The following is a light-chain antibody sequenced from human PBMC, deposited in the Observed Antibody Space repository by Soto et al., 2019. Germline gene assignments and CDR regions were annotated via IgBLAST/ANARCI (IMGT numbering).Light chain of an antibody. CDR2: GDS. CDR1: NIGSKS. Sequence: SSELTQTPSVSVAPGQTARITCRGDNIGSKSVHWYQQKPGQAPVLVVYGDSDRPSGIPERFSGSNSGNTATLTISRVEVGDEADYFCQVWDRISGVVFGGGTQLTVL. J-gene: IGLJ3*02. CDR3: QVWDRISGVV. V-gene: IGLV3-21*02.